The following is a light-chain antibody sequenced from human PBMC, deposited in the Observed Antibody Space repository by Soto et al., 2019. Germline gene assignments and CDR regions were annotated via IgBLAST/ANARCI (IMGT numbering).Light chain of an antibody. CDR3: SSYTSISASVI. Sequence: QSALTQPASVSGSPGQSITISCTGSSSDVGCYNSVSWYQQHPGKVPKLVIFDVINRPSGISNRFSGSKSGNTASLTISGLQAEDEAHYYCSSYTSISASVIFGGGTQLTVL. J-gene: IGLJ2*01. CDR1: SSDVGCYNS. V-gene: IGLV2-14*03. CDR2: DVI.